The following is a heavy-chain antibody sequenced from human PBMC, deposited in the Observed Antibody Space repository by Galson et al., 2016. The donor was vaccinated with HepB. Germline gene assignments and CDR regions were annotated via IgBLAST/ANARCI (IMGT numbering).Heavy chain of an antibody. J-gene: IGHJ4*02. Sequence: SLRLSCAASGFTFSNYWMTWVRQAPGKGLEWVANIKPDGSEKYYVDSVKGRFTFSRDNAKNSLYLQMNSLKAEDTAVYFCARSGGYGWDYWGLGTLVTVSS. V-gene: IGHV3-7*03. CDR2: IKPDGSEK. CDR3: ARSGGYGWDY. CDR1: GFTFSNYW. D-gene: IGHD5-18*01.